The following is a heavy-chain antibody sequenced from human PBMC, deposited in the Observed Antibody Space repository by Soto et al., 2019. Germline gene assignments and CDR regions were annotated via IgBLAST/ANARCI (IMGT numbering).Heavy chain of an antibody. CDR2: INRNSGGT. J-gene: IGHJ4*02. Sequence: SEKVSCKASGYTFTGYYMHWVRQAPGQGLEWMGWINRNSGGTNYAQKFQGRVTMTRDTSISTAYMELSRWRSDDTGVYYCARDQSDYWGQGTLVTVSS. CDR3: ARDQSDY. CDR1: GYTFTGYY. V-gene: IGHV1-2*02.